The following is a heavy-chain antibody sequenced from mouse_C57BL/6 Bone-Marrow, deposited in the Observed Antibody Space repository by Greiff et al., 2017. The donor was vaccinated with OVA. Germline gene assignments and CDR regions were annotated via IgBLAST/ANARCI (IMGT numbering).Heavy chain of an antibody. CDR3: SPPLPYY. Sequence: VQLVESGPELVKPGASVKISCKASGYAFSSSWMNWVKQRPGQGLEWIGRIYPGDGDTNYNGKFKGKATLTADTSSSTAYMQLSSLTSEDSAVYFCSPPLPYYWGQGTSVTVSS. CDR1: GYAFSSSW. V-gene: IGHV1-82*01. J-gene: IGHJ4*01. D-gene: IGHD2-1*01. CDR2: IYPGDGDT.